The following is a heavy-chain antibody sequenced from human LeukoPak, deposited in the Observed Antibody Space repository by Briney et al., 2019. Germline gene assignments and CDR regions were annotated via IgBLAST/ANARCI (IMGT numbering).Heavy chain of an antibody. D-gene: IGHD2-21*02. CDR2: IYTSGNT. Sequence: SETLSLTCTVSGVSISSYYWSWLRQPAGKGLEWVGRIYTSGNTNYNPSLKSRVTMSVDTSKNQFSLKLSSVTAADTAVYYCARAGVTRLGYFDYWGQGTLVTVSS. CDR3: ARAGVTRLGYFDY. J-gene: IGHJ4*02. V-gene: IGHV4-4*07. CDR1: GVSISSYY.